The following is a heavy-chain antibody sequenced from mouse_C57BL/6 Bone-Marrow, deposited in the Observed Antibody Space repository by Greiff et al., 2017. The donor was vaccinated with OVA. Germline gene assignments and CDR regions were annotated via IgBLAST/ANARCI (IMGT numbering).Heavy chain of an antibody. J-gene: IGHJ3*01. D-gene: IGHD2-3*01. CDR1: GYSITSGYY. Sequence: EVKLVESGPGLVKPSQSLSLTCSVTGYSITSGYYWHWIRQFPGNKLEWMGYISYDGSNNYNPSLKNRISITRDTSKNQFFLKLNSVTTEDTATYYCARGGIYDGYLFAYWGQGTLVTVSA. CDR3: ARGGIYDGYLFAY. CDR2: ISYDGSN. V-gene: IGHV3-6*01.